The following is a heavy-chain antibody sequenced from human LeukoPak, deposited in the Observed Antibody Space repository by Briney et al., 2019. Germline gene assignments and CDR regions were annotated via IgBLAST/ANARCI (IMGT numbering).Heavy chain of an antibody. CDR3: AKDTSTISVSGTCFDY. CDR1: GFTFSSYG. J-gene: IGHJ4*02. CDR2: TRYDEDNK. D-gene: IGHD6-19*01. Sequence: GGSLRLSCAASGFTFSSYGMNWVRQAPGKGLEWVAFTRYDEDNKYYADSVKGRFTISRDNSKNTLYLQMNSLRAEDTAVYYCAKDTSTISVSGTCFDYWGQGTLVTVSS. V-gene: IGHV3-30*02.